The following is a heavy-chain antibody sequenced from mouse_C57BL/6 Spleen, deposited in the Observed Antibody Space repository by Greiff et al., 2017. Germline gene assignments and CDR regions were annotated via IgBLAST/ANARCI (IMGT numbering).Heavy chain of an antibody. Sequence: VQLQQSGAELVKPGASVKMSCTASGYTFTTYPISWMPQNHGKSLEWIGNFHPYNDDTKYTEKLKGKATLTVEKSSSTVYLELSRLKSDDTAVYYCARKSSGHPFAYWGQGTLVTVSA. D-gene: IGHD3-2*02. CDR1: GYTFTTYP. J-gene: IGHJ3*01. CDR2: FHPYNDDT. V-gene: IGHV1-47*01. CDR3: ARKSSGHPFAY.